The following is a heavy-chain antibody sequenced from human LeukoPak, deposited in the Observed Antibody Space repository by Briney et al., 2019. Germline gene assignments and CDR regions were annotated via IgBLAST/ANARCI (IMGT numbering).Heavy chain of an antibody. Sequence: SQTLSLTCTVSGGSISSGDYYWSWIRQPPGKGLEWIGYIYYSGSTYYNPSLKSRVTISVDTSKNQFSLKLSSVTAADTAVYYCARTAEYPYHFDSWGQGTLVTVSS. D-gene: IGHD2/OR15-2a*01. J-gene: IGHJ4*02. CDR3: ARTAEYPYHFDS. V-gene: IGHV4-30-4*08. CDR2: IYYSGST. CDR1: GGSISSGDYY.